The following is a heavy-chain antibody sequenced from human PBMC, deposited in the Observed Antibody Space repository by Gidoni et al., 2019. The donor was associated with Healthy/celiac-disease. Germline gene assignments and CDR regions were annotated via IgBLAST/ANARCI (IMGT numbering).Heavy chain of an antibody. D-gene: IGHD2-2*02. Sequence: QLQLQESGPGLVKPSATLSLTCTVSGGSISSSSYYWGWIRQPPGKGLEWIGSVYYSGSTYYNPSLKSRVTISVDTSKNQFSLKLSSVTAADTAVYYCARHIPSLGFDYWGQGTLVTVSS. V-gene: IGHV4-39*01. CDR2: VYYSGST. CDR3: ARHIPSLGFDY. J-gene: IGHJ4*02. CDR1: GGSISSSSYY.